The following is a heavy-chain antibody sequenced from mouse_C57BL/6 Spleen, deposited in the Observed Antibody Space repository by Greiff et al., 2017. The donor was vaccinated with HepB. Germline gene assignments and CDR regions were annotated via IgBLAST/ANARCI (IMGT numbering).Heavy chain of an antibody. D-gene: IGHD1-1*01. V-gene: IGHV1-72*01. CDR3: ASGSDYYGRSYAMDY. CDR1: GYTFTSYW. Sequence: QVQLQQPGAELVKPGASVKLSCKASGYTFTSYWMHWVKQRPGRGLEWIGRIDPNSGGTKYNEKFKSKATLTVDKPSSTAYMQLSSLTSEDSAVYYCASGSDYYGRSYAMDYWGQGTSVTVSS. J-gene: IGHJ4*01. CDR2: IDPNSGGT.